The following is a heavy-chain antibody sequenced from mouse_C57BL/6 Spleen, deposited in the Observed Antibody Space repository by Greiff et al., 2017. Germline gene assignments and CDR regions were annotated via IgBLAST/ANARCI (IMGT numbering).Heavy chain of an antibody. Sequence: EVQLQQSGPELVKPGASVKIPCKASGYTFTDYNMDWVKQSHGKSLEWIGDINPNNGGTIYNQKFKGKATLTVDKSSSTAYMERRSLTSEDTAVYYCARYVYDEAWFAYWGQGTLVTVSA. CDR2: INPNNGGT. CDR3: ARYVYDEAWFAY. CDR1: GYTFTDYN. D-gene: IGHD2-2*01. J-gene: IGHJ3*01. V-gene: IGHV1-18*01.